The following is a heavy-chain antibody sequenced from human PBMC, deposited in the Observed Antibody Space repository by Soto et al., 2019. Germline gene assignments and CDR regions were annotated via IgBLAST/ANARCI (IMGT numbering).Heavy chain of an antibody. CDR1: GGSISSYY. V-gene: IGHV4-59*01. CDR3: ARDLRRAFDI. J-gene: IGHJ3*02. CDR2: IYYSGST. Sequence: SETLSLTCTVSGGSISSYYWSWIRQPPGKGLEWIGYIYYSGSTNYNPSLKSRVTISVDTSKNQFSLKLSSVTAADTAVYYCARDLRRAFDIWGQGTMVTV.